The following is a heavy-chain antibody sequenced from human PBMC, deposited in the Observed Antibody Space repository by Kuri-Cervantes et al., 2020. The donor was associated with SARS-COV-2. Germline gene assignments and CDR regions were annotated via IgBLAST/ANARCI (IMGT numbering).Heavy chain of an antibody. Sequence: GGSLRLSCAASGFTFSSYAMSWVRQAPGKGLERVSAISGSGGSTYYADSVKGRFTISRDNSKNTLYLQMNSLRAEDTAVYYCAKDQRWLPHRGAFDIWGQGTMVTVSS. CDR3: AKDQRWLPHRGAFDI. CDR2: ISGSGGST. D-gene: IGHD5-24*01. CDR1: GFTFSSYA. V-gene: IGHV3-23*01. J-gene: IGHJ3*02.